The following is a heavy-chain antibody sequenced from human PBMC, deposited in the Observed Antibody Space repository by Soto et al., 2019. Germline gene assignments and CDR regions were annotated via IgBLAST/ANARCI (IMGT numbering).Heavy chain of an antibody. Sequence: PSEALSLTCAVYGGSFSGYYWSWIRQPPGKGLEWIGEINHSGSTNYNPSLKSRVTISVDTSKNQFSLKLSSVTAADTAVYYCARGGYDFWSGYYPTNNWFDPWGQGTLVTVS. D-gene: IGHD3-3*01. CDR2: INHSGST. J-gene: IGHJ5*02. CDR3: ARGGYDFWSGYYPTNNWFDP. CDR1: GGSFSGYY. V-gene: IGHV4-34*01.